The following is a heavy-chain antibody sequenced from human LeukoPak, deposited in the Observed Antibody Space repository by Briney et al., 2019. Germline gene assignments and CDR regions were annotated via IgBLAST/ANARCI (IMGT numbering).Heavy chain of an antibody. Sequence: PGGSLRLSCAASGFTFRNYGMHWVRQAPGKGLDWVAVIWYDGSNKYYADSVKGRFTISRDNSKNTLYLQMNSLRAEDTAVYYCAKNAYYYDSSGYYYADAFDIWGQGTMVTVSS. J-gene: IGHJ3*02. CDR2: IWYDGSNK. CDR1: GFTFRNYG. CDR3: AKNAYYYDSSGYYYADAFDI. D-gene: IGHD3-22*01. V-gene: IGHV3-33*06.